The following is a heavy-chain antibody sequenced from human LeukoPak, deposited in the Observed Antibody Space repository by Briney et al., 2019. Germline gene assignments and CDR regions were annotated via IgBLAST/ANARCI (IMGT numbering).Heavy chain of an antibody. Sequence: PGGSLRLSCSASGFTLSSYSMHWVRQAPGKGLEYVSAISSNGGSTYYADSVKGRFTISRDNSKNTLYLQMSSLRAEETAVYYCVKGGYSSSDYFDYWGQGTLVTVSS. D-gene: IGHD6-6*01. CDR3: VKGGYSSSDYFDY. J-gene: IGHJ4*02. V-gene: IGHV3-64D*06. CDR2: ISSNGGST. CDR1: GFTLSSYS.